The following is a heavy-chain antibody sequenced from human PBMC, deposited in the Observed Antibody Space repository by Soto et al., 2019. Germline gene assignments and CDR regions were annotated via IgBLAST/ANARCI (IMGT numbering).Heavy chain of an antibody. Sequence: GGSLRLSCAASGFIFNNYGMHWVRQAPGKGLEWVALISHDGGNKYYADYLKGRSTISRDNSKNTLYLQMNSLRAEDTAVYYCARDRPVKARSGSLSFWGQGTLVTVS. CDR1: GFIFNNYG. J-gene: IGHJ4*02. V-gene: IGHV3-30*03. CDR2: ISHDGGNK. D-gene: IGHD3-10*01. CDR3: ARDRPVKARSGSLSF.